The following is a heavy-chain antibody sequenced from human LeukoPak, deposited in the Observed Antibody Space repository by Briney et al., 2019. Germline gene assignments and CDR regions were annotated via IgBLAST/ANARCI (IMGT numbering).Heavy chain of an antibody. Sequence: GGSLRLSCATSGFAFSDYAMTWVRQAPGKGLAWVSVITNNGGGTYCADSVEGRFTISRDNSKNTLYLQMNNLRADDTAVFYCVKETGHNWGYFEFWGQGTLVTVSS. V-gene: IGHV3-23*01. CDR3: VKETGHNWGYFEF. J-gene: IGHJ4*02. D-gene: IGHD7-27*01. CDR2: ITNNGGGT. CDR1: GFAFSDYA.